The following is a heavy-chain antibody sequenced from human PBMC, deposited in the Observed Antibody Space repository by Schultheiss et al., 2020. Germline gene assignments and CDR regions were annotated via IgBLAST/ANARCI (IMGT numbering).Heavy chain of an antibody. J-gene: IGHJ6*04. V-gene: IGHV3-21*01. CDR2: LSTSGDYM. CDR1: GFTFSDYA. CDR3: AGSSFLDV. Sequence: GGALRSSCAASGFTFSDYAMSWVRQAPGKGLEWVSSLSTSGDYMFYADLVKGRFTISRDNAKKSLYLQMNSLRAEDTAVYYCAGSSFLDVWGKGTTVTVSS.